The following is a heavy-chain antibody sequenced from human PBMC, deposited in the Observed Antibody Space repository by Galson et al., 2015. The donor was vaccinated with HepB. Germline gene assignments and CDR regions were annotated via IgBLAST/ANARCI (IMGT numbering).Heavy chain of an antibody. CDR1: GYTFTSYA. J-gene: IGHJ5*02. D-gene: IGHD6-13*01. CDR3: ARDQAAEPNWFDP. CDR2: INTNTGNP. Sequence: SVKVSCKASGYTFTSYAINWVRQAPGQGLEWMGWINTNTGNPTYAQGFTGRFVFSLDTSVSTAYLQISSLKAEDTAVYYCARDQAAEPNWFDPWGQGTLVTVSS. V-gene: IGHV7-4-1*02.